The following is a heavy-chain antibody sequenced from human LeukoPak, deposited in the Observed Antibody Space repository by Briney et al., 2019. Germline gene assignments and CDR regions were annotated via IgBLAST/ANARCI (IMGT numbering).Heavy chain of an antibody. V-gene: IGHV3-21*01. CDR1: GFIFSSYS. CDR3: ATGDYGAFDI. J-gene: IGHJ3*02. CDR2: ISSSSSYI. Sequence: PGRSLRLSCVASGFIFSSYSMNWVRQAPGKELEWVSSISSSSSYIYYADSVRGRFTISRDNAKNSLYLQMNSLRAEDTAVYYCATGDYGAFDIWGQGTMVTVSS. D-gene: IGHD4-17*01.